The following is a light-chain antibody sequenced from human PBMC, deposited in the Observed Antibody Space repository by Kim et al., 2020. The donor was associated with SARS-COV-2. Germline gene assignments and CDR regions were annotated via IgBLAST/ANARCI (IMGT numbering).Light chain of an antibody. Sequence: EVTQPPSASGTPGQKVAISCSGSSTNIGINVVNWYQQLPGTAPKLLMFDNSQRPSGVPDRFSGSKSGTSASLAISGLQSEDEADYYCATWDDSLHGVVFGGGTQLTVL. CDR1: STNIGINV. CDR2: DNS. J-gene: IGLJ2*01. CDR3: ATWDDSLHGVV. V-gene: IGLV1-44*01.